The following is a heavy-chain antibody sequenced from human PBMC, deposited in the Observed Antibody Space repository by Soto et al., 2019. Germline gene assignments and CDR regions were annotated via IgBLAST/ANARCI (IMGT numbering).Heavy chain of an antibody. Sequence: QVQLVQSGAEVKKPGSSVKVSCKASGGTFRNYAISWVRQAPGQGLEWMGGFSPIFGTTNYAQKLQGRVTLTADGSTRTTYMELSSLRSEDTAVYYCAVRSGTFYYFDYWGQGTLVTVSS. CDR1: GGTFRNYA. CDR3: AVRSGTFYYFDY. V-gene: IGHV1-69*12. CDR2: FSPIFGTT. D-gene: IGHD3-10*01. J-gene: IGHJ4*02.